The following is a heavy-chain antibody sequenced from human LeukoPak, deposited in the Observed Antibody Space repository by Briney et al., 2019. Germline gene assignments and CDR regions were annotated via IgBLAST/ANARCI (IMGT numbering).Heavy chain of an antibody. CDR3: AKWELYSGFYYIDY. V-gene: IGHV3-48*04. Sequence: GGSLRLSCAASGFTFSSYSMNWVRQAPGKGLEWVSYISSSSSTIYYADSVKGRFTISRDNAKNSLYLQMNSLRAEDTAVFYCAKWELYSGFYYIDYWGQGTLATVSS. J-gene: IGHJ4*02. CDR1: GFTFSSYS. D-gene: IGHD1-26*01. CDR2: ISSSSSTI.